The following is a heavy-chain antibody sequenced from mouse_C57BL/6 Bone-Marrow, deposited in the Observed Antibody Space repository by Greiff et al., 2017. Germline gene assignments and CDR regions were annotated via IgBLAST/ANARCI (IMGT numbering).Heavy chain of an antibody. CDR1: GFTFSDYY. CDR3: AREFTTVVATDYAMDY. Sequence: EVKVVESEGGLVQPGSSMKLSCTASGFTFSDYYMAWVRQVPEKGLEWVANINYDGSSTYYLDSLKSRFIISRENAKNILYLQMSSLKSEDTATYYCAREFTTVVATDYAMDYWGQGTSVTVSS. J-gene: IGHJ4*01. D-gene: IGHD1-1*01. CDR2: INYDGSST. V-gene: IGHV5-16*01.